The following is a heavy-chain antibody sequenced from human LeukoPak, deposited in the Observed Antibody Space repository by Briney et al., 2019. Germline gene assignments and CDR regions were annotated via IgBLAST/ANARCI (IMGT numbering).Heavy chain of an antibody. CDR3: ARAENSGWYAIY. CDR2: ITNNGGST. CDR1: GFTFSLYA. V-gene: IGHV3-64*01. D-gene: IGHD6-19*01. J-gene: IGHJ4*02. Sequence: PGGSLRLSCAASGFTFSLYAMHWVRQAPGRGLEYVSAITNNGGSTYYANSVKGRFTVSRDNSENTLYLQMGSLRPEDTAVYYCARAENSGWYAIYWGQGTLVTVSS.